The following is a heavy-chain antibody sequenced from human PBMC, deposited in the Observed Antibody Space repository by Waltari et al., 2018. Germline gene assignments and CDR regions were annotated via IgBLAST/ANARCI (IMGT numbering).Heavy chain of an antibody. D-gene: IGHD5-12*01. V-gene: IGHV3-30*02. CDR1: GFTFSSYG. CDR3: AKDKVVARIMGY. CDR2: IRYEGSNK. J-gene: IGHJ4*02. Sequence: QVQLVESGGGVVQPGGSLRLSCAASGFTFSSYGMHWVRQAPGKGLEWVAFIRYEGSNKYYADSVKGRFTISRDNSKNTLYLQMNSLRAEDTAVYYCAKDKVVARIMGYWGQGTLVTVSS.